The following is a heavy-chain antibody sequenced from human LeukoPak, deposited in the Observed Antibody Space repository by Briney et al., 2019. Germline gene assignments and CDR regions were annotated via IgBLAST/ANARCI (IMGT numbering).Heavy chain of an antibody. Sequence: GESLKISCKGSGYSFISYWIGWVRQMPGKGLEWMGRIDPSDSYTNYSPSFQGHVTISADKSISTAYLQWSSLKASDTAMYYCARPPYSGNPSAFDIWGQGTMVTVSS. V-gene: IGHV5-10-1*01. CDR2: IDPSDSYT. D-gene: IGHD1-26*01. CDR3: ARPPYSGNPSAFDI. CDR1: GYSFISYW. J-gene: IGHJ3*02.